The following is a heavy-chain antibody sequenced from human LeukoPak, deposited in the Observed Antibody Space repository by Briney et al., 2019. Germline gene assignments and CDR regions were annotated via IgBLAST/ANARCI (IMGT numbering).Heavy chain of an antibody. V-gene: IGHV1-2*04. CDR2: INPNSGGT. Sequence: ASVNVSCKASGYTFTSYYMHWVRQAPGQGLEWMGWINPNSGGTNYAQKFQGWVTMTRDTSISTAYMELSRLRSDDTAVYYCAIGLGGYSGYVIVYWGQGTLVTVSS. J-gene: IGHJ4*02. CDR3: AIGLGGYSGYVIVY. CDR1: GYTFTSYY. D-gene: IGHD5-12*01.